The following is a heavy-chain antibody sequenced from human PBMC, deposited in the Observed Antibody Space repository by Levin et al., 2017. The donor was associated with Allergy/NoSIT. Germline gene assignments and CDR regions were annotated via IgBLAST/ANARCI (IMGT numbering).Heavy chain of an antibody. D-gene: IGHD5-18*01. CDR2: LSWYSATV. Sequence: GGSLRLSCAASGFTFDDYAMHWVRQAPGKGLEWVAGLSWYSATVAYADFVNDRFTISRDNAGNSLSLQMNSLRPEDTALYYCTRDTGGHSYGFYGMDVWGQGTTVTVSS. CDR1: GFTFDDYA. J-gene: IGHJ6*02. V-gene: IGHV3-9*01. CDR3: TRDTGGHSYGFYGMDV.